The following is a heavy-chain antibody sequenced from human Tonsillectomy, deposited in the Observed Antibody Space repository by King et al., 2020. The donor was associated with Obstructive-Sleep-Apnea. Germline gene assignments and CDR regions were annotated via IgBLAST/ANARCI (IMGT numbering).Heavy chain of an antibody. CDR3: ARHSRPTGIAGY. V-gene: IGHV4-59*08. D-gene: IGHD1-1*01. Sequence: QLQESGPGLVKPSETLSLTCTVSGGSISSYYWSWIRQPPGKGLEWIGYIYNSETTKYNPSLKSRVTISVDPSKNQFSLKLGSVTAADTAVYYCARHSRPTGIAGYWGQGTLVTVSS. CDR1: GGSISSYY. J-gene: IGHJ4*02. CDR2: IYNSETT.